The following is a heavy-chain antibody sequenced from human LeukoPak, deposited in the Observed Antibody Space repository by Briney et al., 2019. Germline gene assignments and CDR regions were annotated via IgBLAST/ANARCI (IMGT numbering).Heavy chain of an antibody. Sequence: SETLSLSCSVSGASMHNHYWSWIRQPPGKALEWIGYVSDSETTNYNPSLKSRVSMSVDTSKNEFSLRLSSVTAADTALYYCATRPAETTWFGVFDYWSRGTLVTVSS. D-gene: IGHD3-10*01. CDR3: ATRPAETTWFGVFDY. CDR1: GASMHNHY. J-gene: IGHJ4*02. CDR2: VSDSETT. V-gene: IGHV4-59*11.